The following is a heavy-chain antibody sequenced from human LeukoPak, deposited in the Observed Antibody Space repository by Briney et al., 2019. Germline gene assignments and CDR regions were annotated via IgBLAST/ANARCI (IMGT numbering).Heavy chain of an antibody. Sequence: GESLQISCAASGFSFSSYTMNWVRQAPGKGLEWVSIISSSSRYIYYADSVKGRFTISRDNSKNALYLQMNSLRVEDTAVYYCARDGRCGGDCYASWGQGTLVTVSS. V-gene: IGHV3-21*01. CDR3: ARDGRCGGDCYAS. CDR1: GFSFSSYT. D-gene: IGHD2-21*02. J-gene: IGHJ4*02. CDR2: ISSSSRYI.